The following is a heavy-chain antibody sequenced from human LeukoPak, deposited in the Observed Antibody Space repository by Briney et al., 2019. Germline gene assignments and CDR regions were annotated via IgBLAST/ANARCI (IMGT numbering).Heavy chain of an antibody. Sequence: PGGSLRLSCAASGFTFSSYSMNWVRQAPGKGLEWVSSISSSSSYIYYADSVKGRFTISRDNSKNTLYLQMNSLRAEDTAVYYCARQWELPGGFDYWGQGTLVTVSS. CDR2: ISSSSSYI. CDR1: GFTFSSYS. J-gene: IGHJ4*02. D-gene: IGHD1-26*01. V-gene: IGHV3-21*01. CDR3: ARQWELPGGFDY.